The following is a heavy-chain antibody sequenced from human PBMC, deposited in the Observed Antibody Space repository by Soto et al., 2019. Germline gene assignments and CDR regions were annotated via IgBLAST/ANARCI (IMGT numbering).Heavy chain of an antibody. D-gene: IGHD3-22*01. CDR2: IKSRIDGGAT. CDR3: ATERRYYYDSGGY. CDR1: GFTFSKAW. Sequence: EVQLVESGGGLVKPGGSLRLSCAASGFTFSKAWMSWVRQAPGKGLEWVGHIKSRIDGGATDYAAPVKGRFSISRDDSKNTLYLQMNNLETEDTAVYSCATERRYYYDSGGYWGQGTLVTVSS. J-gene: IGHJ4*02. V-gene: IGHV3-15*01.